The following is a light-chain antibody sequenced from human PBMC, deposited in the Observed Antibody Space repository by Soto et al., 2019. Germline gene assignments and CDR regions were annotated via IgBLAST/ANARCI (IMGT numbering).Light chain of an antibody. V-gene: IGLV1-40*01. Sequence: QSVLTQPPSVSGAPGQRVTISCTGSSSNIGAGYDVHWYQQRPGTAPKLLIFGNINRPSGVPDRFSGSKSGTSASLAITGLQAEDEGDYYCSSFAGTNSFVFGTGTKLTVL. CDR1: SSNIGAGYD. CDR2: GNI. J-gene: IGLJ1*01. CDR3: SSFAGTNSFV.